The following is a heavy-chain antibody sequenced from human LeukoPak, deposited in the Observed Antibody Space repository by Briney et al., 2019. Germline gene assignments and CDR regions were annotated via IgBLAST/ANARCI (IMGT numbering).Heavy chain of an antibody. Sequence: GGALRLSCAPSGFTFSDHTMDWVPQAPGKGLEWVSRMGKKNYSYSTDYVASVIGRFTISRDDSKNSVYLQMNSLKTEDTAVYYCVRAYSLGDHFDYWGQGSLVTVSS. CDR1: GFTFSDHT. V-gene: IGHV3-72*01. CDR3: VRAYSLGDHFDY. J-gene: IGHJ4*02. D-gene: IGHD5-18*01. CDR2: MGKKNYSYST.